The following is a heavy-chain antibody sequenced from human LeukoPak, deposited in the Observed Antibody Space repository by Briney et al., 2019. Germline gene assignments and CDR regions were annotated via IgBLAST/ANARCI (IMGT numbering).Heavy chain of an antibody. CDR1: GYTFSGYY. CDR3: ARARSGDWPNYFFDH. CDR2: ILPHSGDT. J-gene: IGHJ4*02. D-gene: IGHD3/OR15-3a*01. Sequence: ASVKVSCKASGYTFSGYYVHWVRQAPGQGLEWMGWILPHSGDTKYSQNFQGRLTMTGDTSISTAYMELSRLKSDDTAIFYCARARSGDWPNYFFDHWGQGTLVTVSS. V-gene: IGHV1-2*02.